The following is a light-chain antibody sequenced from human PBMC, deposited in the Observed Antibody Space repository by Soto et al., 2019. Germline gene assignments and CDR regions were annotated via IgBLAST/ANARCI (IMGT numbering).Light chain of an antibody. J-gene: IGKJ2*01. CDR2: GAS. V-gene: IGKV1-39*01. CDR1: QSISDN. Sequence: EMTQSPSSLSASVGDRVTITCRASQSISDNVNWYQFQPGKAPKLLIYGASSLQTGVPSRFNGSVSGTDFALIIASLRAEDSATYYCQQSYCPPQTFGLGTKVEIK. CDR3: QQSYCPPQT.